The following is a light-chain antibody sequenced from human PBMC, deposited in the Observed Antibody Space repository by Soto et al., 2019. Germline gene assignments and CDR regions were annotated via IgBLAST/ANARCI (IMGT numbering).Light chain of an antibody. V-gene: IGKV3-15*01. CDR2: GAS. Sequence: EIVMTQSPATLSVSPGERATLSCRASQSVSSNLAWYQQKPGQAPRLLIYGASTRATGIPARFSGSGSGTEFTLTISILQSEDFAVYYCQQYNNGRTFGQGTKVEIK. CDR3: QQYNNGRT. CDR1: QSVSSN. J-gene: IGKJ1*01.